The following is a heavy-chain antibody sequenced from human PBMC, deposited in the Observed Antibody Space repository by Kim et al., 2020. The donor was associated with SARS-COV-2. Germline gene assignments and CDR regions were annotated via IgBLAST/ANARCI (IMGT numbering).Heavy chain of an antibody. D-gene: IGHD1-26*01. V-gene: IGHV3-7*01. Sequence: GGSLRLSCAASGFTFSSNWMSWVHQAPGKGLEWVAKIKEDGSERYYVSSVEGRFTISRDNAKNSLYLQMNSLRAEDTGVYYCARDRSYSLDYWGQGTLVTVSS. CDR2: IKEDGSER. CDR1: GFTFSSNW. J-gene: IGHJ4*02. CDR3: ARDRSYSLDY.